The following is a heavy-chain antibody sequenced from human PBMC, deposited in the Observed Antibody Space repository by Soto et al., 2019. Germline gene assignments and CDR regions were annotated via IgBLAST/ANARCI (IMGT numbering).Heavy chain of an antibody. CDR3: IRTSLVVAAAPRDDY. V-gene: IGHV3-74*01. J-gene: IGHJ4*02. CDR2: INSDGSST. Sequence: EVQLVESGGGLVQPGGSLRLSCAASGFTFSSYWMHWVRQAPGKGLVWVSRINSDGSSTSYEDSVKGRFTISRDNDKNTLYMQMNSLRAEDTAVYYCIRTSLVVAAAPRDDYWGQGTLVTVSS. CDR1: GFTFSSYW. D-gene: IGHD2-15*01.